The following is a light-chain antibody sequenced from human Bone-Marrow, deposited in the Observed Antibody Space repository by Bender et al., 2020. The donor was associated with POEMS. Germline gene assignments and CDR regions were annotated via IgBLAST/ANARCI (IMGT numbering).Light chain of an antibody. J-gene: IGLJ3*02. CDR3: QVWDVSKDQWV. CDR2: SDD. CDR1: NIGSRG. V-gene: IGLV3-21*02. Sequence: SYVLTQPPSVSVAPRQTARITCGGNNIGSRGVHWYQQRPGQAPVLVVYSDDDRASGIPERFSGSNSGNTATLTISRVEAGDEADYYCQVWDVSKDQWVFGGGTTLSVL.